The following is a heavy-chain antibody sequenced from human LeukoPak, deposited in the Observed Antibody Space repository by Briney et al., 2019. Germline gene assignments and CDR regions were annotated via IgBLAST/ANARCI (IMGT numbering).Heavy chain of an antibody. CDR1: GFTFRNHG. V-gene: IGHV3-33*01. CDR2: IWYDGSNQ. D-gene: IGHD3-3*01. J-gene: IGHJ2*01. CDR3: VRDRSARYFDF. Sequence: GGSLRLSCAASGFTFRNHGMYWVRQAPGKGLEWVAIIWYDGSNQYYGDSVKGRFTISRDNSKNMLYLQMNGLRAEDTALYYCVRDRSARYFDFWGRGTLVTVSS.